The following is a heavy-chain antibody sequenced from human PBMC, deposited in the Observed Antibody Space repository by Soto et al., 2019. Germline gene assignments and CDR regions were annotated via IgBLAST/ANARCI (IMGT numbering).Heavy chain of an antibody. J-gene: IGHJ4*02. D-gene: IGHD3-10*01. CDR3: ARPILSDPRGYYFDY. CDR1: GGSISSYY. CDR2: IHYSGST. V-gene: IGHV4-59*01. Sequence: SETLSLTCTVSGGSISSYYWSWIRQPPGKGLEWIGYIHYSGSTNYNPSLKSRVTISVDTSKNQFSLKLSSVTAADTAVYYCARPILSDPRGYYFDYWGQGTLVTVSS.